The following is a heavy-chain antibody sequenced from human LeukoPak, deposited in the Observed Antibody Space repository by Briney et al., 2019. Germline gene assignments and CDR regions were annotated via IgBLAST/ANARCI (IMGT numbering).Heavy chain of an antibody. J-gene: IGHJ4*02. CDR3: ARAGAGYYFDY. CDR1: GFTFSSYA. Sequence: GGSLRLSCAASGFTFSSYAMSWVRQAPGKGLEWVSLIFSGGGTYYADSVKGRFTISRDNSKNTLYLQMNSLRAEDTAVYYCARAGAGYYFDYWGQGTLVTVSS. D-gene: IGHD6-19*01. V-gene: IGHV3-66*02. CDR2: IFSGGGT.